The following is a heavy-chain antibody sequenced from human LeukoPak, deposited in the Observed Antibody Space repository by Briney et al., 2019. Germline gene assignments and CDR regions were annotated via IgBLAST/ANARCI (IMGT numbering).Heavy chain of an antibody. D-gene: IGHD4-17*01. Sequence: SETLSLTCTVSGGSFSSYYWSWIQQPPGKGLEWIGYMYYSGSSGTTNYNPSLKSRVNISVDTSKNQFSLNLSSVTAADTAVYYCARGGTMTTVPLWGQGTLVTVSS. CDR2: MYYSGSSGTT. CDR1: GGSFSSYY. V-gene: IGHV4-59*08. J-gene: IGHJ4*02. CDR3: ARGGTMTTVPL.